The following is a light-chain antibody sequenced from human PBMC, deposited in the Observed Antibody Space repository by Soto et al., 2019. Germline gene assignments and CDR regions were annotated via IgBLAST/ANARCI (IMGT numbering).Light chain of an antibody. Sequence: QSVPTQPASVSGSPGQLITISCTGTSSDVGGYNYVSWYQQHPGKAPKLIIYDVSNRPSGVSNRFSGSKSGDTAYLTISGLQAVDEADYYCSSYTSSSTLYVFGTGTKVTVL. CDR1: SSDVGGYNY. CDR2: DVS. V-gene: IGLV2-14*01. J-gene: IGLJ1*01. CDR3: SSYTSSSTLYV.